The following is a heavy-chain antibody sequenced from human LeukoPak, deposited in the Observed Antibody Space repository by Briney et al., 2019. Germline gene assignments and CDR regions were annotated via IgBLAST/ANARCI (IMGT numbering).Heavy chain of an antibody. V-gene: IGHV4-30-4*01. D-gene: IGHD2-15*01. CDR1: GASNRSGDYY. J-gene: IGHJ3*02. CDR2: IYDSGST. CDR3: ARDCSGGSCYGAFDI. Sequence: SQTLSLTCTVSGASNRSGDYYWSWIRQPPGKALEWIGYIYDSGSTYYNPSLKSRITISVDTSENRFSLQLSSVTATDTAVYYCARDCSGGSCYGAFDIWGQGTMVTVSS.